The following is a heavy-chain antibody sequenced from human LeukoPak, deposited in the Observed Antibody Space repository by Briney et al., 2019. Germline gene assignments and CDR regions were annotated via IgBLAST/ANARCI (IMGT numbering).Heavy chain of an antibody. V-gene: IGHV3-48*02. CDR2: ISSSSSTI. J-gene: IGHJ6*02. CDR1: GFTFSSYS. Sequence: GGSLRLSCAASGFTFSSYSMNWVRQAPGKGLEWVSYISSSSSTIYYADSVKGRFTISRDNAKNSLYPQMNSLRDEDTAVYYCARGGYDFWSGYLGFEYGMDVWGQGTTVTVSS. D-gene: IGHD3-3*01. CDR3: ARGGYDFWSGYLGFEYGMDV.